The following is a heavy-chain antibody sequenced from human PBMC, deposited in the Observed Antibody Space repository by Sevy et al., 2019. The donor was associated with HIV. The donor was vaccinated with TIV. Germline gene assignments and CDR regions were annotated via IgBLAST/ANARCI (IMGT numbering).Heavy chain of an antibody. Sequence: GGSLRLSCAASGFTFSGSAMHWVRQAPGKGLEWVGRIRSKANSYAKAYAATVKGRFTISRDDSKNTAYLQMNSLKTEDTAVYYCTNWVSGWYDAFDIWGQGTMVTVSS. CDR3: TNWVSGWYDAFDI. CDR2: IRSKANSYAK. D-gene: IGHD6-19*01. V-gene: IGHV3-73*01. J-gene: IGHJ3*02. CDR1: GFTFSGSA.